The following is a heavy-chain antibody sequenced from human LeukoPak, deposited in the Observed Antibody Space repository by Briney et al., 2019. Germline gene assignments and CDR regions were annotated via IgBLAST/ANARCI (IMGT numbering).Heavy chain of an antibody. CDR2: INPSGGST. J-gene: IGHJ4*02. CDR1: GYTFTSYY. Sequence: GASVKVSCKASGYTFTSYYMHWVRQAPGQGLEWMGIINPSGGSTSYAQKFQGRVTMTRDTSTSTVCMELSSLRSEDTAVYYCARDIGVYYYDSSGFSVDYWGQGTLVTVSS. D-gene: IGHD3-22*01. CDR3: ARDIGVYYYDSSGFSVDY. V-gene: IGHV1-46*01.